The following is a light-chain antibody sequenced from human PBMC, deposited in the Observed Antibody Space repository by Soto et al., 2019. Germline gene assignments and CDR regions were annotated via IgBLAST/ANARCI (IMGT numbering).Light chain of an antibody. Sequence: DIQMTQSPSSVSASVGDRVTITCRASRGISTWLAWYQQKPGKAPKLLIYAASNLQSGVPSRFSGSGSGTEFTLTISSLQPEDFATYYCQQSNSFPALTFGGGTKVEIK. CDR3: QQSNSFPALT. J-gene: IGKJ4*01. CDR1: RGISTW. CDR2: AAS. V-gene: IGKV1D-12*01.